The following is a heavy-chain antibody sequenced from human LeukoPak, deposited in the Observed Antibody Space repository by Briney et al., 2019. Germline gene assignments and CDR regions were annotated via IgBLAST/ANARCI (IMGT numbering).Heavy chain of an antibody. D-gene: IGHD2-2*02. Sequence: SETLSLTCIVSGGSISSGDYYWSWIRQPPGKGLEWIGYIYYSGSTYYNPSLKSRVTISVDTSKNQFSLKLSSVTAADTAVYYCARYCSSTSCYTVDDYWGQGTLVTVSS. CDR3: ARYCSSTSCYTVDDY. CDR1: GGSISSGDYY. V-gene: IGHV4-30-4*08. J-gene: IGHJ4*02. CDR2: IYYSGST.